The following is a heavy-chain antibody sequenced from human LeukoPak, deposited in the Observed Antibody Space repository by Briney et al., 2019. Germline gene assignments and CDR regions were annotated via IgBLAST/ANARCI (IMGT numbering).Heavy chain of an antibody. J-gene: IGHJ4*02. Sequence: GGSLTLSCAASGYTFSDFSVNWVRQAPGKGLEWVSSISVRSNYRYYADSVRGRFTISRDDARDSLFLQMNSLRAEETAVYFCVRLRRNNDRSGYYYYYDYWGQGTLVTVSS. CDR2: ISVRSNYR. D-gene: IGHD3-22*01. CDR3: VRLRRNNDRSGYYYYYDY. CDR1: GYTFSDFS. V-gene: IGHV3-21*01.